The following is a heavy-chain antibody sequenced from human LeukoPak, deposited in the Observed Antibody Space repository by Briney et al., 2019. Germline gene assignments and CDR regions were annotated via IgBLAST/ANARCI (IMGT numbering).Heavy chain of an antibody. CDR3: AGNARASSDY. D-gene: IGHD2-2*01. V-gene: IGHV4-34*01. CDR1: GGSFSGYY. CDR2: INHSGST. Sequence: SEILSLTCAVYGGSFSGYYRSWIRQPPGKGLEWIGEINHSGSTNYNSSLKSRVTISVDTSKNQFSLKLSSVTAADTAVYYCAGNARASSDYWGQGTLVTVSS. J-gene: IGHJ4*02.